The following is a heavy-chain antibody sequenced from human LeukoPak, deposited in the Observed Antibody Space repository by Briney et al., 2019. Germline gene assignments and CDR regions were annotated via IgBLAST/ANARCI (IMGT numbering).Heavy chain of an antibody. CDR2: IHSNGYT. CDR1: GGSISGYY. V-gene: IGHV4-4*09. J-gene: IGHJ5*02. CDR3: TKREGPMSGSYDYFDP. D-gene: IGHD1-26*01. Sequence: SETLSLTCTVSGGSISGYYWSWIRQPPGQGLEWIAYIHSNGYTNYNPSLKSRVTISVDTSKNQFSLKVTSVTAADTAMYYCTKREGPMSGSYDYFDPWGQGTLATVSS.